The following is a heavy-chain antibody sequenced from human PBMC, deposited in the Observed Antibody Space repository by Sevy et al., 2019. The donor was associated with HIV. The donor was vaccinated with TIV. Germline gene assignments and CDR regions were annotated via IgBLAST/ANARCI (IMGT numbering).Heavy chain of an antibody. J-gene: IGHJ4*02. CDR1: GYTFTSYG. CDR2: ISAYNGNT. Sequence: ASVKVSCKASGYTFTSYGISWVRQAPGQGLEWMGWISAYNGNTNYAQMLQGRVTMTTDTSTSTAYMELRSLRSDDTAVYYCARDRYGSGSSSGDYWGQGTLVTVSS. V-gene: IGHV1-18*01. CDR3: ARDRYGSGSSSGDY. D-gene: IGHD3-10*01.